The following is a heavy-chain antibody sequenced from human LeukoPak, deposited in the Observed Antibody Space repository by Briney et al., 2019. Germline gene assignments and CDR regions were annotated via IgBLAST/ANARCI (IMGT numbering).Heavy chain of an antibody. CDR2: ISGSGGST. J-gene: IGHJ3*02. CDR1: GFTFSNYA. Sequence: GGSLRLSCAASGFTFSNYAMSWVRQAPGKGLEWVSGISGSGGSTYYADSVKGRFTISRDNAENSLYLQMNSLRAEDTALYYCAKGNRDIVVVVAATDAFDIWGQGTMVTVSS. CDR3: AKGNRDIVVVVAATDAFDI. D-gene: IGHD2-15*01. V-gene: IGHV3-23*01.